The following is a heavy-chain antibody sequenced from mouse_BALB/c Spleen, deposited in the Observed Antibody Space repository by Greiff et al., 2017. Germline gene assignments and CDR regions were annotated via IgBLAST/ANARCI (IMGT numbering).Heavy chain of an antibody. CDR3: NGGEVYAMDY. CDR2: IDPENGDT. V-gene: IGHV14-4*02. CDR1: GFNIKDYY. Sequence: EVMLVESGAELVRSGASVKLSCTASGFNIKDYYMHWVKQRPEQGLEWIGWIDPENGDTEYAPKFQGKATMTADTSSNTAYLQLSSLTSEDTAVYYCNGGEVYAMDYWGQGTSVTVSS. J-gene: IGHJ4*01.